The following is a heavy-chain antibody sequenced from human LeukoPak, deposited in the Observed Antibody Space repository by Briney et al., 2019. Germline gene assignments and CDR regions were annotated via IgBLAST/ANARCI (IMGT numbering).Heavy chain of an antibody. CDR3: ARARPRLDGYILYY. Sequence: SVKVSCKASGGTFTNLAISWVRQAPGQGLEWMGRIIPTTGLANYAQKFQGRVTITADKSTSTAYMELSSLRSEDTAVYYCARARPRLDGYILYYWGQGTLVTVSS. J-gene: IGHJ4*02. D-gene: IGHD5-24*01. CDR1: GGTFTNLA. CDR2: IIPTTGLA. V-gene: IGHV1-69*04.